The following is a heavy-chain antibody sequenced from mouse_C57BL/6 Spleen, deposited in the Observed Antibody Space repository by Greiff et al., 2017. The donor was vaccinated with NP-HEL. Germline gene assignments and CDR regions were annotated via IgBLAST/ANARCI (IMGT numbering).Heavy chain of an antibody. CDR3: ARSGSGTGAWFAY. J-gene: IGHJ3*01. CDR1: GYTFTNYW. Sequence: QVQLQQSGAELVRPGTSVTMSCKASGYTFTNYWIGWAKQRPGHGLEWIGDIYPGGGYTNYNEKFKGKATLTADKSSSTAYMQFSSLTSEDSAIYYCARSGSGTGAWFAYWGQGTLVTVSA. D-gene: IGHD3-3*01. CDR2: IYPGGGYT. V-gene: IGHV1-63*01.